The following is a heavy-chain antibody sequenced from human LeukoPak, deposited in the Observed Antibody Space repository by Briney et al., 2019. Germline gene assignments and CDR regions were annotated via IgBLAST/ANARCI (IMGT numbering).Heavy chain of an antibody. CDR3: ERLVAVAVDAFDI. V-gene: IGHV5-51*01. CDR2: IYPGDSDT. D-gene: IGHD6-19*01. J-gene: IGHJ3*02. CDR1: GYSFTSYW. Sequence: GESLKISCKGSGYSFTSYWIGWVRQMPGKGLEWMGIIYPGDSDTRYSPSFQGQVTISADKSISTAYLQWSSLKASDTAMYYCERLVAVAVDAFDIWGQGTMVTVSS.